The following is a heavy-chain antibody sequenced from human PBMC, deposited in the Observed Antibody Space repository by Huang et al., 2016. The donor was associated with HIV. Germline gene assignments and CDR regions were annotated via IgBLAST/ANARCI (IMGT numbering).Heavy chain of an antibody. CDR1: GFTFDDYA. Sequence: EVQLVESGGGLVQPGRSLRLSCAASGFTFDDYAMHWVRQAPGKGLEWVSGISWNSGSIGYADSVKGRFTSPRDNAKNSLYLQMNSLRAEDTALYYCARRGVMVRGAHFDYWGLGTLVTVSS. CDR3: ARRGVMVRGAHFDY. CDR2: ISWNSGSI. V-gene: IGHV3-9*01. J-gene: IGHJ4*02. D-gene: IGHD3-10*01.